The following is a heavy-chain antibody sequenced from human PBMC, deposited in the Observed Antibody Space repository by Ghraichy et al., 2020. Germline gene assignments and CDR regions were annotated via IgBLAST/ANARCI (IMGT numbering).Heavy chain of an antibody. CDR1: GGSISGYY. CDR2: IDYSGNT. V-gene: IGHV4-59*01. D-gene: IGHD3-10*01. J-gene: IGHJ5*01. Sequence: SETLSLTCTVSGGSISGYYWSWIRQPPGKGLEYIGYIDYSGNTNYNPSLKSRVTISVDTSKNQFSLKLSSVTAADTAVYYCARERGDGSGSYLYNWFDSWGQGTLVIVFS. CDR3: ARERGDGSGSYLYNWFDS.